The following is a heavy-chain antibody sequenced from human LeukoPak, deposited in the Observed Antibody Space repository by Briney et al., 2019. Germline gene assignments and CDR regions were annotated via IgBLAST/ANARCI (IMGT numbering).Heavy chain of an antibody. CDR2: VSGSGGRT. D-gene: IGHD2-21*02. J-gene: IGHJ3*02. CDR3: AKGGAAMTDAPHGDVVTTTLDGFDI. CDR1: GFAFSSYV. V-gene: IGHV3-23*01. Sequence: GESLRLSCLAWGFAFSSYVLRGVGHTPGKGLEGVATVSGSGGRTFYADSVKLRFNISRDNSKQTVTLQMNSLIVDDKAVYYCAKGGAAMTDAPHGDVVTTTLDGFDIWGQGSMVTVSS.